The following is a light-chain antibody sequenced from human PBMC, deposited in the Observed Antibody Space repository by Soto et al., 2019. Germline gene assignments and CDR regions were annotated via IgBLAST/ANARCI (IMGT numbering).Light chain of an antibody. CDR3: QQYGSSPRT. CDR2: DAS. Sequence: EMVFTQSPGTLSLSPGERATLSCRATESVVSSYLAWYQLKPGQAPRLLIYDASSRATGIPDRFSGSGSGTDFSLTISRLEAEDFAVYYCQQYGSSPRTFGQGTKVDI. V-gene: IGKV3-20*01. J-gene: IGKJ1*01. CDR1: ESVVSSY.